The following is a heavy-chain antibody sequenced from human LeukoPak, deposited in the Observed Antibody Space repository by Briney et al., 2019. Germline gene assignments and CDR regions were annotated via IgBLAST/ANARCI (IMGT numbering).Heavy chain of an antibody. CDR1: GGSIDTYY. CDR3: ARYAVAGSNLYFDY. J-gene: IGHJ4*02. Sequence: SETLSLTCTVSGGSIDTYYWGWIRQPAGKGLEWVGRICSSGSTHYNLSRTSRVTMSVVTYNNQFSLKVTSVTAADTAVYYCARYAVAGSNLYFDYWGQGTLVPVSS. D-gene: IGHD6-19*01. V-gene: IGHV4-4*07. CDR2: ICSSGST.